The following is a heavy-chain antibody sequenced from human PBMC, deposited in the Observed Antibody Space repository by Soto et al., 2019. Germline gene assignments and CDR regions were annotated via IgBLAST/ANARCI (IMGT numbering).Heavy chain of an antibody. D-gene: IGHD5-12*01. CDR1: GYSFTSND. CDR3: ARCRIFGYSDYKPLGGLDY. V-gene: IGHV1-8*01. J-gene: IGHJ4*02. CDR2: MNPNSDNT. Sequence: ASVKVSCKASGYSFTSNDINWVRQATGQGLEWMGWMNPNSDNTGYAQKFQGRLTMTRSTSTNTAYMELNSLTSEDTAVYFCARCRIFGYSDYKPLGGLDYWGQGTPVTVSS.